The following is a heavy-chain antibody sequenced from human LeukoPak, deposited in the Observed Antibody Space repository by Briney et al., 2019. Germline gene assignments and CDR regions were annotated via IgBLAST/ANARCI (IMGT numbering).Heavy chain of an antibody. J-gene: IGHJ3*02. Sequence: GGSLRLSCAASGFTFSTYWMTRVRQAPGKGPEWVASIKQDGSEKYYVDSVKGRFTISRDNSKNTLSLQLNSLRDEDTAVYYCARDGGSSGYHDALDIWGQGTMVTVSA. CDR3: ARDGGSSGYHDALDI. D-gene: IGHD3-22*01. V-gene: IGHV3-7*01. CDR2: IKQDGSEK. CDR1: GFTFSTYW.